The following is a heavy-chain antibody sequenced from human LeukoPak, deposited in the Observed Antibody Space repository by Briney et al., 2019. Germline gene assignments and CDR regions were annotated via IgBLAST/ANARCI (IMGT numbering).Heavy chain of an antibody. CDR3: ARVLISDSSGYYYVVNPVDY. J-gene: IGHJ4*02. CDR2: MNPNSGNT. V-gene: IGHV1-8*01. Sequence: GASVKVSCKASGYTFTSYDINWLRQATGQGLEWMGWMNPNSGNTGYAQKFQGRVTMTRNTSISTAYMELSSLRSEDTAVYYCARVLISDSSGYYYVVNPVDYWGQGTLVTVSS. CDR1: GYTFTSYD. D-gene: IGHD3-22*01.